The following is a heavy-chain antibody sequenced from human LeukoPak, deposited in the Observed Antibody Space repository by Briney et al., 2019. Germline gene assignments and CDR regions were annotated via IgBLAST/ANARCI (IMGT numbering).Heavy chain of an antibody. V-gene: IGHV4-39*07. CDR2: IYYSGST. Sequence: SETLSLTCTVSGGSISSSSYYWGWIRQPPGKGLEWIGSIYYSGSTYYNPSLKSRVTISVDTSKNQFSLKLSSVTAADTAVYYCAREGDDFWSKFFDYWGQGTLVTVSS. CDR1: GGSISSSSYY. CDR3: AREGDDFWSKFFDY. J-gene: IGHJ4*02. D-gene: IGHD3-3*01.